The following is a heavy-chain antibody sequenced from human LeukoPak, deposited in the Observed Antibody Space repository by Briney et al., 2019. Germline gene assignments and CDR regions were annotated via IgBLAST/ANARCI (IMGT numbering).Heavy chain of an antibody. Sequence: ASVKVSCRASGYTFTGCYMHWVREAPGQGLEGRGGINPNSCGTNYAQKFEGRVAMTRDTSISTAYVEVSRLRSDDAAVYDWARVVRPHSSSFPSHYWGQGPLVTASS. CDR2: INPNSCGT. J-gene: IGHJ4*01. D-gene: IGHD6-13*01. CDR1: GYTFTGCY. CDR3: ARVVRPHSSSFPSHY. V-gene: IGHV1-2*02.